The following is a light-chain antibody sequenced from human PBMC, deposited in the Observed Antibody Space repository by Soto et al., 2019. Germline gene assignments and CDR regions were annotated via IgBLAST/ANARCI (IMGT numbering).Light chain of an antibody. CDR3: SSHAGSNSPFV. CDR2: DVN. V-gene: IGLV2-8*01. Sequence: QSALTQPPSASGSPGQSVTISCTGTSSDVGGYNYVSWYQQHPGKAPKVISYDVNKRPSGVPDRFSGSKSGNTASLTVSGLQGEDEADYYCSSHAGSNSPFVFGSGTKVTVL. J-gene: IGLJ1*01. CDR1: SSDVGGYNY.